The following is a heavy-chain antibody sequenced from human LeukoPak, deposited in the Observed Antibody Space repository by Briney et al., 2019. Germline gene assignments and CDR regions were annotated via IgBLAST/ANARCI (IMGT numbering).Heavy chain of an antibody. Sequence: SVRGRFTISRDNSKNTLYLQMDSLRAEDTAIYYCTKDRELDSGFDFDYWGQGTVVTVSS. V-gene: IGHV3-23*01. CDR3: TKDRELDSGFDFDY. J-gene: IGHJ4*01. D-gene: IGHD5-12*01.